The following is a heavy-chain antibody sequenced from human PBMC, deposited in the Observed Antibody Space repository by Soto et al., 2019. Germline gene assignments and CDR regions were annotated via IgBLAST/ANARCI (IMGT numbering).Heavy chain of an antibody. D-gene: IGHD1-1*01. Sequence: PGGSLRLSCAAPGFTLSSYDMHWVRQATGKGLEWVSAIGTAGDTYYPGSVKGRFTISRENAKNSLYLQMNSLRAGDTAVYYCASGVRDGYNLPAPIDYWGQGTLVTVSS. V-gene: IGHV3-13*01. CDR2: IGTAGDT. J-gene: IGHJ4*02. CDR1: GFTLSSYD. CDR3: ASGVRDGYNLPAPIDY.